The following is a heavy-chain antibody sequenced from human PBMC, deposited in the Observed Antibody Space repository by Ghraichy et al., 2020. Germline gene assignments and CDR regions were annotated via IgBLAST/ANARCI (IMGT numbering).Heavy chain of an antibody. Sequence: ASVKVSCKASGYPFTGYAMHWVRQAPGQSLEWMGWINAGDGNTKYSQKFQGRVTITRDTSASTAYMELSSLRSEDTAVYYCSRDCGGDCAYYYYYYMDVWGKGTTVTVSS. CDR3: SRDCGGDCAYYYYYYMDV. CDR2: INAGDGNT. D-gene: IGHD2-21*01. CDR1: GYPFTGYA. V-gene: IGHV1-3*01. J-gene: IGHJ6*03.